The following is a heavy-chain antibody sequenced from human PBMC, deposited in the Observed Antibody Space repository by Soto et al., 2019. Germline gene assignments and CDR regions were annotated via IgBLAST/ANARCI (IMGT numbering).Heavy chain of an antibody. J-gene: IGHJ4*02. D-gene: IGHD3-16*01. CDR1: GGCFKSGSYY. CDR3: ARDYDYFDH. CDR2: VYYTGRT. Sequence: PSETLSLTCTVSGGCFKSGSYYWGWVRQPPGKGLEWIGYVYYTGRTSYSPSLKSRVTISADTSKNQFSLILTSVTAADTAVYYCARDYDYFDHWGQGSLVTVSS. V-gene: IGHV4-61*01.